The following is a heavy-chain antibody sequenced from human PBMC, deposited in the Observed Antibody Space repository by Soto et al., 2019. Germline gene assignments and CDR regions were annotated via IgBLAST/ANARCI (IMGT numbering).Heavy chain of an antibody. Sequence: SETLSLTCTVSGGSISGYYMSWIRQPPGKGLEWIGYIYYSGSTNYNPSLKSRVTISVDTSKNQFSLKLSSVTAADTAVYYCARDYLPADKGFWFDPWGQGTLVTVS. CDR2: IYYSGST. CDR3: ARDYLPADKGFWFDP. D-gene: IGHD2-15*01. CDR1: GGSISGYY. V-gene: IGHV4-59*01. J-gene: IGHJ5*02.